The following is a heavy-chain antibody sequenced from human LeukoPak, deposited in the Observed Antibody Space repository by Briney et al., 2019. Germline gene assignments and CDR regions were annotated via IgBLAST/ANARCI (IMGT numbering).Heavy chain of an antibody. CDR3: AREVYCSSTSCYWEFDY. J-gene: IGHJ4*02. CDR1: GFTFSSYS. CDR2: ISSSSSYI. Sequence: GGSLRLSCAASGFTFSSYSMNWVRQAPGKGLEWVSSISSSSSYIYYADSVKGRFTISRDNAKNSLYPQMNSLRAEDTAVYYCAREVYCSSTSCYWEFDYWGQGTLVTVSS. V-gene: IGHV3-21*01. D-gene: IGHD2-2*01.